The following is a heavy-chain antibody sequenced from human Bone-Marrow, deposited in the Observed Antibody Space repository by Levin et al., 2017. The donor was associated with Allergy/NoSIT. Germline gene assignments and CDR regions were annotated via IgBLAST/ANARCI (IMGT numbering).Heavy chain of an antibody. CDR3: ARAWGPIMDV. J-gene: IGHJ6*02. V-gene: IGHV3-33*01. CDR2: IKFDGSDK. Sequence: GGSLRLSCAASGFTFTRYGMHWVRQAPGKGLEWVSIIKFDGSDKYYADSLKGRFTISRDNSKNTVYLQMNSLRADDTAVYYCARAWGPIMDVWGQGTTVTVSS. CDR1: GFTFTRYG. D-gene: IGHD7-27*01.